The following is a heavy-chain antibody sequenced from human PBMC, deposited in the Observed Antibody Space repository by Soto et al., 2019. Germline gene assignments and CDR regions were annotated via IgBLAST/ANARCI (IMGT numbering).Heavy chain of an antibody. D-gene: IGHD6-19*01. J-gene: IGHJ6*02. CDR2: IVVGSGNT. CDR3: AADRGQQWPEEGYHGMDV. Sequence: GASVKVSCKASGYTFTSYAMHLVRQARGQRLEWIGWIVVGSGNTNYAQKFQERVTITRDMSTSTAYMELSSLRSEDTAVYYCAADRGQQWPEEGYHGMDVWGQGTTVTVSS. CDR1: GYTFTSYA. V-gene: IGHV1-58*02.